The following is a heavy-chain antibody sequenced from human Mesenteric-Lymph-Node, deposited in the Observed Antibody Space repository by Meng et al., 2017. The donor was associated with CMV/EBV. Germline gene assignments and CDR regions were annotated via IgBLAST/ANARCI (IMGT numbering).Heavy chain of an antibody. CDR2: INPSGGST. Sequence: ASVKVSCKASGYTFTSYYMHWVRQAPGQGLEWMGIINPSGGSTNYAQKFQGRVTMTRDTSTSTVYMELSSLRSEDTAVYYCARGRILTGYQHHPDAFDIWGQGTMVTVSS. J-gene: IGHJ3*02. V-gene: IGHV1-46*01. D-gene: IGHD3-9*01. CDR3: ARGRILTGYQHHPDAFDI. CDR1: GYTFTSYY.